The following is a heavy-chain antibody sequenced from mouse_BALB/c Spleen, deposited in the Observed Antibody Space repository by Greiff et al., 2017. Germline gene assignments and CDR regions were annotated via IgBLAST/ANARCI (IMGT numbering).Heavy chain of an antibody. D-gene: IGHD2-4*01. CDR2: ISSGGCYT. CDR1: GFTFSSYG. V-gene: IGHV5-6*01. Sequence: DVHLVESGGDLVKPGGSLKLSCAASGFTFSSYGMSWVRQTPDKRLEWVATISSGGCYTYYPDSVKGRFTISRDNAKNTLYLQMSSLKSEDTAMYYCARGMITTKDAMDYWGQGTSVTVSS. CDR3: ARGMITTKDAMDY. J-gene: IGHJ4*01.